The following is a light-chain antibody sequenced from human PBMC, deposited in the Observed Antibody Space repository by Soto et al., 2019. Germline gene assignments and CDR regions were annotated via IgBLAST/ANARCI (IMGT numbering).Light chain of an antibody. CDR1: QSISSN. V-gene: IGKV3-15*01. CDR3: QQYNNWPLLFT. J-gene: IGKJ3*01. Sequence: EIVMTQSPATLSVSPGERATLSCRASQSISSNLAWYQQKPGQAPRLLIYGASTRATGVPARFSGSGSGTEFTLTISSLQSEDFAVDYCQQYNNWPLLFTFGPGTKVDIK. CDR2: GAS.